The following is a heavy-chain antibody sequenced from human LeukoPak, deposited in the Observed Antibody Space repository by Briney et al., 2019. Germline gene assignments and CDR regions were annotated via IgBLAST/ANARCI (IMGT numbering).Heavy chain of an antibody. Sequence: SGGSLRLSCAASGFTFSSYEMNWVRQAPGKGLEWVSYISSSGSTIYYADSVKGRFTISRDNAKNSLYLQMNSLRAEDTAVYYCAVGLLYGGNEEDAFDIWGQGTTVTVSS. CDR3: AVGLLYGGNEEDAFDI. CDR2: ISSSGSTI. D-gene: IGHD4-23*01. CDR1: GFTFSSYE. J-gene: IGHJ3*02. V-gene: IGHV3-48*03.